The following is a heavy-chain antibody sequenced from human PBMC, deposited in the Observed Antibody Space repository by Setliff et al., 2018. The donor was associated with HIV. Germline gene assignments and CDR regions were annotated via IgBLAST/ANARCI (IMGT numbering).Heavy chain of an antibody. CDR1: GYTFNAFC. V-gene: IGHV1-46*02. CDR2: INPSGSIT. CDR3: AREPPRRRGTVAEDY. D-gene: IGHD1-26*01. J-gene: IGHJ4*02. Sequence: ASVKVSCKTSGYTFNAFCIYWVRQAPGQGLEWMGMINPSGSITNYAQKFQGRLTLTRDTSMSTVYMELNSLKSEDTAIYYCAREPPRRRGTVAEDYWGQGTLVTVSS.